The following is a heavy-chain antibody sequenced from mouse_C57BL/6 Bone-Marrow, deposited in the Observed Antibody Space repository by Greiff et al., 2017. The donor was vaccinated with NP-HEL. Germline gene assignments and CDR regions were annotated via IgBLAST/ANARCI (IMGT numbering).Heavy chain of an antibody. V-gene: IGHV1-61*01. CDR1: GYTFTSYW. D-gene: IGHD2-12*01. CDR3: ARSGTYYIAY. J-gene: IGHJ3*01. Sequence: VQLQQPGAELVRPGSSVKLSCKASGYTFTSYWMDWVKQRPGQGLEWIGNIYPSDSETHYNQKFKDKATLTVDKSSSTAYMQLSSLTSEDSAVYYCARSGTYYIAYWGQGTLVTVSA. CDR2: IYPSDSET.